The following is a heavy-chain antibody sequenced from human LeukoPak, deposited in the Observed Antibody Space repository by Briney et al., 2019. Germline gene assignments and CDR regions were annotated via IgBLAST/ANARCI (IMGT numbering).Heavy chain of an antibody. D-gene: IGHD6-13*01. V-gene: IGHV4-38-2*02. CDR1: GYSISSGYY. CDR2: IYHSGST. Sequence: SETLSLTCTVSGYSISSGYYWGWIRQPPGKGLEWIGSIYHSGSTYYNPSLKSRVTISVDTSKNQFSLKLSSVTAADTAVYYCARHALYSSSDNDYWGQGTLVTVSS. J-gene: IGHJ4*02. CDR3: ARHALYSSSDNDY.